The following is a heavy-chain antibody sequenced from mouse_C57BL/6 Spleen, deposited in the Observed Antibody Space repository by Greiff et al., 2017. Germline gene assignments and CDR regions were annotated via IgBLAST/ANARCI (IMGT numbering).Heavy chain of an antibody. CDR2: IYPGDGDT. CDR1: GYAFSSYW. CDR3: ATYYYGSSYGFDY. V-gene: IGHV1-80*01. Sequence: QVHVKQSGAELVKPGASVKISCKASGYAFSSYWMNWVKQRPGKGLEWIGQIYPGDGDTNYNGKFKGKATLTADKSSSTAYMQLSSLTSEDSAVYFCATYYYGSSYGFDYWGQGTTLTVSS. D-gene: IGHD1-1*01. J-gene: IGHJ2*01.